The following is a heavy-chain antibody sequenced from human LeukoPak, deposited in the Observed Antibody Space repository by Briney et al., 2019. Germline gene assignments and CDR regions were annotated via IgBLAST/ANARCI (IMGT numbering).Heavy chain of an antibody. D-gene: IGHD1-26*01. CDR1: GGSLSSYY. J-gene: IGHJ3*02. CDR3: ARERYSGSYLTAFDI. CDR2: IYTSGST. Sequence: SETLSLTCTVSGGSLSSYYWSWIRQPAGRGLEWIGRIYTSGSTNYNPSLTSRVTMSVDSSKNQFSLKLSSVTAADTAVYYCARERYSGSYLTAFDIWGQGTMVTVSS. V-gene: IGHV4-4*07.